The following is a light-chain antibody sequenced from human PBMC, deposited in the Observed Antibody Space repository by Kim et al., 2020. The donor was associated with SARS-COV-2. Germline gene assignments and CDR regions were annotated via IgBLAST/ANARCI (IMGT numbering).Light chain of an antibody. Sequence: SYELTQPPSVSVSPGQTASITCSGDKLGDKYACWYQQKPGQSPVLVIYRDAERPSGIPERFSGSNSGHTATLTISGTQPMDEADYYCQAWDISTVFGGGT. CDR1: KLGDKY. CDR3: QAWDISTV. CDR2: RDA. V-gene: IGLV3-1*01. J-gene: IGLJ3*02.